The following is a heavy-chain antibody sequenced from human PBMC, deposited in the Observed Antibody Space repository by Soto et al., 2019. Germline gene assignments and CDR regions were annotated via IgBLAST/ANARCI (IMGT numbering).Heavy chain of an antibody. CDR2: IIPIFGTV. Sequence: QVQLLQSGAEVKKPGSSVRVSCEASGGTFRTYAISWVRQAPGQGLEWMGEIIPIFGTVNYAQRFQGRVTITADESQTTVYMDLRSLRSEHTAVYYCAKGAVAGTPTSYYYYGMDVWGQGTTVTFSS. V-gene: IGHV1-69*12. J-gene: IGHJ6*02. D-gene: IGHD6-19*01. CDR1: GGTFRTYA. CDR3: AKGAVAGTPTSYYYYGMDV.